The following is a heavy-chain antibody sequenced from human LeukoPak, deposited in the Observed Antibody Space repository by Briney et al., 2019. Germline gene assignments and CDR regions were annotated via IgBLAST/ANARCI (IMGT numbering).Heavy chain of an antibody. CDR3: ASYLEEMATTGYFDY. J-gene: IGHJ4*02. D-gene: IGHD5-24*01. CDR2: IYYSGST. Sequence: PSETLSLTCTVSGGSISSGDYYWSWIRQPPGKGLEWIGYIYYSGSTYYNPSLKSRVTISVDTSKNQFSLKLSSVTAADTVVYYCASYLEEMATTGYFDYWGQGTLVTVSS. CDR1: GGSISSGDYY. V-gene: IGHV4-30-4*01.